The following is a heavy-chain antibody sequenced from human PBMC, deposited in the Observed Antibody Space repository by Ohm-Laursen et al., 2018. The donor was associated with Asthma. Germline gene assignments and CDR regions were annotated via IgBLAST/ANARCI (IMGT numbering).Heavy chain of an antibody. CDR1: GFTFSSYG. CDR3: AKDEDCGGDCSQFDY. D-gene: IGHD2-21*01. J-gene: IGHJ4*02. V-gene: IGHV3-30*18. CDR2: ISYDGSNK. Sequence: RSLRLSCAASGFTFSSYGMHWVRQAPGKGLEWVAVISYDGSNKYYADSVKGRFTISRDNSKSTLYLQMNSLRTEDTAVYYCAKDEDCGGDCSQFDYWGQGTLVTVSS.